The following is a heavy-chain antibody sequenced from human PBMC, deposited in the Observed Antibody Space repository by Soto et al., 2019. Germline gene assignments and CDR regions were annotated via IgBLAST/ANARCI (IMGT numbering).Heavy chain of an antibody. CDR3: ARVSSRGNRGSYHFYFHGLDA. J-gene: IGHJ6*01. Sequence: LSLTCAVSGDSLIGGNWWSWVRQPPGNGLEWIGEIYHSGSTNYNPSLKSRITISVDKSKNQFSLKLNSVTAADTAVYYCARVSSRGNRGSYHFYFHGLDAWGQGTTVIVSS. V-gene: IGHV4-4*02. CDR1: GDSLIGGNW. CDR2: IYHSGST. D-gene: IGHD2-21*01.